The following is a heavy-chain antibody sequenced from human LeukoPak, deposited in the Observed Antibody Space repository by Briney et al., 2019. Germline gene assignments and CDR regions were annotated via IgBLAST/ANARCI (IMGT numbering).Heavy chain of an antibody. Sequence: ESSQTLSLTCTVSGGSISSGRYYWSWIRQASGKGLEWFGRIYTSRSTNYNPSLKSRVTISVDTSKNQFSLKLSSVTAADTAVYYCARRGIFRHSPKAPNWFDAWGQGTLVTVSS. J-gene: IGHJ5*02. CDR3: ARRGIFRHSPKAPNWFDA. CDR2: IYTSRST. CDR1: GGSISSGRYY. D-gene: IGHD2/OR15-2a*01. V-gene: IGHV4-61*02.